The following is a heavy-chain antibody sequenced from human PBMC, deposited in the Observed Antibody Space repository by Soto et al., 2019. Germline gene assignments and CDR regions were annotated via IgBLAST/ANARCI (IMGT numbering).Heavy chain of an antibody. CDR1: GFTFSSYG. J-gene: IGHJ5*01. V-gene: IGHV3-30*18. CDR2: ISYDGSNK. Sequence: QVQLVESGGGVVQPGRSLRLSCAASGFTFSSYGMHWVRQAPGKGLEWVAVISYDGSNKYYADSVKGRFTISRDNSKNTLYLQMNSLRAEDTAVYYCAKEGLGVVVVPAAGYNWFDSWGKGTLVTVSS. D-gene: IGHD2-2*01. CDR3: AKEGLGVVVVPAAGYNWFDS.